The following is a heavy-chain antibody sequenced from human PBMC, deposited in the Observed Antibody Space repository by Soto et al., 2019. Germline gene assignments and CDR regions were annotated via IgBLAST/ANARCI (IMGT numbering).Heavy chain of an antibody. D-gene: IGHD2-15*01. V-gene: IGHV4-34*01. Sequence: SETLSLTCAVYGGSFSGYYWSWIRHPPGKGLEWIGEINHSGSTNYNPSLKSRVTISVDTSKNQFSLKLSSVTAADTAVYYCARKYCSGGSRRYYFDYCGQGTLVTVSS. CDR2: INHSGST. CDR1: GGSFSGYY. J-gene: IGHJ4*02. CDR3: ARKYCSGGSRRYYFDY.